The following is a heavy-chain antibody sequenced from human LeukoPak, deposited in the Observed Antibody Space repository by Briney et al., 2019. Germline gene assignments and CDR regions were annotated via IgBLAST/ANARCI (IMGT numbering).Heavy chain of an antibody. V-gene: IGHV1-69*04. CDR1: GGTFSSYA. D-gene: IGHD5-24*01. J-gene: IGHJ6*02. Sequence: ASVKVSCKASGGTFSSYAISWVRQAPGQGLEWMGRIIPILGIANYAQKFQGRVTITADKSTSTAYMELSSLRPEDTAVYYCARDYLVATRDYYYYYGMDVWGQGTTVTVSS. CDR2: IIPILGIA. CDR3: ARDYLVATRDYYYYYGMDV.